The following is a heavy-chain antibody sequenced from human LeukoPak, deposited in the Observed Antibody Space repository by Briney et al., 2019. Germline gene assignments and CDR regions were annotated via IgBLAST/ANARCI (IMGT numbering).Heavy chain of an antibody. J-gene: IGHJ4*02. D-gene: IGHD6-13*01. CDR2: ISAYDGNT. Sequence: ASGKVSCKASGYSFPSYGFRWVRQAPGQGLEWMGWISAYDGNTNYAQKLQGRVTMATDTSTSTAYMELRSLRSDDSAVYFCARIAEQHLQYYFDYWGQGTLVTVSS. V-gene: IGHV1-18*01. CDR3: ARIAEQHLQYYFDY. CDR1: GYSFPSYG.